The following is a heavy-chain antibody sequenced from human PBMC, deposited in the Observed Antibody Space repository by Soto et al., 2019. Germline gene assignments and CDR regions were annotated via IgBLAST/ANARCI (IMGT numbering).Heavy chain of an antibody. D-gene: IGHD2-8*01. CDR1: GFTFSSYA. J-gene: IGHJ4*02. CDR3: ARTIVLMVYDEYYFDY. V-gene: IGHV3-23*01. CDR2: ISGSGGST. Sequence: EVQLLESGGGLIQPGGSLRLSCAASGFTFSSYAMSWVRQAPGKGLEWVSAISGSGGSTYYADSVKGRFTISRDNSKNSLYLQMNSLRAEDTAVYYCARTIVLMVYDEYYFDYWGQGTLVTVSS.